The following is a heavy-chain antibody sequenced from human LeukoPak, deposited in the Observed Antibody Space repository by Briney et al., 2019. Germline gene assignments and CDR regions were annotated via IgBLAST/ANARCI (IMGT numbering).Heavy chain of an antibody. CDR2: INPNSGGT. CDR3: ARGGAAAGTSDWFDP. CDR1: GYTFTGYY. J-gene: IGHJ5*02. Sequence: ASVKVSCKASGYTFTGYYMHWVRQAPGQGLEGMGWINPNSGGTNYAQKFQGRVTMTRDTSISTAYMELSRLRSDDTAVYYCARGGAAAGTSDWFDPWGQGTLVTVSS. D-gene: IGHD6-13*01. V-gene: IGHV1-2*02.